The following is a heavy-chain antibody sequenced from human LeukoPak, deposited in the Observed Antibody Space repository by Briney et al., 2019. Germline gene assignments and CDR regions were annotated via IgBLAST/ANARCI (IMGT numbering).Heavy chain of an antibody. CDR3: APRAHCSGGSCYFWFDP. D-gene: IGHD2-15*01. J-gene: IGHJ5*02. V-gene: IGHV4-34*01. Sequence: SETLSLTCAVYGGSISGYYWSWISQPPGKGLEWIGEINHSGSTNYNPSLKSRVTISVDTSKNQFSLKLSSVTAADTAVYYCAPRAHCSGGSCYFWFDPWGQGTLVTVSS. CDR2: INHSGST. CDR1: GGSISGYY.